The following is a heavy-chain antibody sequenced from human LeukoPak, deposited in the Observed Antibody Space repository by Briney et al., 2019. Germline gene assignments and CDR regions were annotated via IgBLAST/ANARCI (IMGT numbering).Heavy chain of an antibody. D-gene: IGHD2-15*01. CDR3: TILSDCRGGTCYWSSFDF. J-gene: IGHJ4*02. CDR1: GLTFSTSS. CDR2: ISGSGGST. V-gene: IGHV3-23*01. Sequence: RGSLRLSCAASGLTFSTSSMSWVRQTPGKGLEWVSSISGSGGSTYYGDSVKGRFTISRDNSKNTLYLQMNSLRAEDTAVYYCTILSDCRGGTCYWSSFDFWGQGTLVTVSS.